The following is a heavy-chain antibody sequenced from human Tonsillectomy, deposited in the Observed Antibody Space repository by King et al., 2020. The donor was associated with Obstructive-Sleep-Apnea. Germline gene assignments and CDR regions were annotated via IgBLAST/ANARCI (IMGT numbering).Heavy chain of an antibody. D-gene: IGHD2-15*01. V-gene: IGHV3-49*03. CDR3: TRDCSGGSCFPPYYYYYGMDV. J-gene: IGHJ6*02. CDR1: GFTFGDYA. CDR2: IRSKAYGGTT. Sequence: VQLVESGGGLVQPGRSLRLSCTASGFTFGDYAMSWFRQAPGKGLEWGGFIRSKAYGGTTEYAASVKGRFTISRDDSKSIAYLQMNSLKTEDTAVYYCTRDCSGGSCFPPYYYYYGMDVWGQGTTVTVSS.